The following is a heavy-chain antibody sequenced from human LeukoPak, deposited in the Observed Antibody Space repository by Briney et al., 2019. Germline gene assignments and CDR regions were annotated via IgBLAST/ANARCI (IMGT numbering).Heavy chain of an antibody. J-gene: IGHJ4*02. CDR3: ARIGSGWYPPFDY. CDR1: GGSISSSSYY. D-gene: IGHD6-19*01. CDR2: IYYSGST. Sequence: SETLSLTCTVSGGSISSSSYYWGWIRQPPGKGLEWIGSIYYSGSTYYNPSLKSRVTISVDTSKNQFSLKLSSVTAADTAVYYCARIGSGWYPPFDYWGQGTLVTVSS. V-gene: IGHV4-39*07.